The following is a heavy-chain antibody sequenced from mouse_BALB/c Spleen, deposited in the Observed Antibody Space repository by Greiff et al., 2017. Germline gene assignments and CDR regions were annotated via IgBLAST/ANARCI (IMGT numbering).Heavy chain of an antibody. CDR3: ARVNWDVAY. Sequence: EVKLVESGGGSVQPGGSLKVSCAASGFTFSNYGMSWVRQTPDKRLELVATINSNGGSTYYPDSVKGRFTISRDNAKNTLYLQMSSLNSEDTAMYYCARVNWDVAYWGQGTLVTVSA. V-gene: IGHV5-6-3*01. J-gene: IGHJ3*01. D-gene: IGHD4-1*02. CDR2: INSNGGST. CDR1: GFTFSNYG.